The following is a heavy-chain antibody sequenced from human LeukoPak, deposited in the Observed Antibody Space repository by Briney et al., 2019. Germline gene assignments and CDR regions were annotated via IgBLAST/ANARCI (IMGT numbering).Heavy chain of an antibody. CDR2: ISGSGGST. V-gene: IGHV3-23*01. CDR3: AKVFTYYYGSGSFDY. Sequence: GGSLRLSCAASGFTFSSYAMSWVRQAPGKGLEWVSAISGSGGSTYYADSVKGRFTISRDNSKNTLYLQMNSLRAEDTAVYYCAKVFTYYYGSGSFDYWGQGTLVTVSS. CDR1: GFTFSSYA. D-gene: IGHD3-10*01. J-gene: IGHJ4*02.